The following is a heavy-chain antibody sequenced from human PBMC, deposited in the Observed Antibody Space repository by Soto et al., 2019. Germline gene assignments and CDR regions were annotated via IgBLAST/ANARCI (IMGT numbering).Heavy chain of an antibody. D-gene: IGHD6-19*01. CDR3: ARPRVAVAGTFAAFDI. J-gene: IGHJ3*02. V-gene: IGHV3-30-3*01. CDR2: ISYDGSNK. Sequence: PGGSLRLSCAASGVTFSSYAVHWVRQAPGKGLEWVAVISYDGSNKYYADSAKGRFTISRDNSKNTLYLQMNSLRAEDTAVYYCARPRVAVAGTFAAFDIWGQGTMVTVSS. CDR1: GVTFSSYA.